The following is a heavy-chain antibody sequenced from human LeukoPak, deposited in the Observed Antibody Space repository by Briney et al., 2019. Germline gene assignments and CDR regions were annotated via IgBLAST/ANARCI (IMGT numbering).Heavy chain of an antibody. CDR3: AKNQGQWLVPVDY. V-gene: IGHV3-23*01. Sequence: GGSLRLSCAASGFTVSGNYMSWVRQSPQKGLEWVSSMSGSGGSTYYADSVKGRFTISRDNSKNTLYLQMNNLRAEDTALYYCAKNQGQWLVPVDYWGQGTLVTVSS. CDR1: GFTVSGNY. D-gene: IGHD6-19*01. J-gene: IGHJ4*02. CDR2: MSGSGGST.